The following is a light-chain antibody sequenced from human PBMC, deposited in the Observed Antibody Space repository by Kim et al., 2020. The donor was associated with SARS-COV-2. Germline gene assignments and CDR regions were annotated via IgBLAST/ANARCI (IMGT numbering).Light chain of an antibody. Sequence: QSVTISCTGTSSDVGSYNRVSWYQQPPGTAPKLMIYEVSNRPSGVPDRFAGSKSGNTASLTISGLQAEDEADYYCSSYTSSSTLYVFGTGTKVTVL. CDR3: SSYTSSSTLYV. CDR2: EVS. V-gene: IGLV2-18*02. J-gene: IGLJ1*01. CDR1: SSDVGSYNR.